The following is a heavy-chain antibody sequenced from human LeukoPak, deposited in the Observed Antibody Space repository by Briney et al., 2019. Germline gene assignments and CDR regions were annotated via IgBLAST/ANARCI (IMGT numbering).Heavy chain of an antibody. CDR2: INTNTGNP. Sequence: ASVKVSCKASGYTFTSYAMNWVRQAPGQGLEWMGWINTNTGNPTYAQGFTGRFVFSLDTSVNTAYLQITNLKTEDTAVYFCARDRRSGYYPNWYFDLWGRGTLVTVSS. CDR3: ARDRRSGYYPNWYFDL. D-gene: IGHD3-3*01. CDR1: GYTFTSYA. V-gene: IGHV7-4-1*02. J-gene: IGHJ2*01.